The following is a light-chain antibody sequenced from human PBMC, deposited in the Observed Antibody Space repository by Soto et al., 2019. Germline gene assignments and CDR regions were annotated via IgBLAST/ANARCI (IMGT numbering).Light chain of an antibody. Sequence: DIQLTQSPSFLSASVGDRVTITCRASQGISTYLAWYQQKAGKAPNLLITAASTLQSGVPSRFSGSGSGTEFTLTINSLQPEDFATYYCQQLNSYPFTFGQGTRLEIK. V-gene: IGKV1-9*01. CDR2: AAS. J-gene: IGKJ5*01. CDR3: QQLNSYPFT. CDR1: QGISTY.